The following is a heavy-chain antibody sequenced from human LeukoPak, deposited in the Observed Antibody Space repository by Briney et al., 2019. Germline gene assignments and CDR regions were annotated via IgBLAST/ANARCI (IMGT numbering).Heavy chain of an antibody. CDR3: AQDRTAAYY. V-gene: IGHV3-23*01. CDR1: GFTFSNYA. Sequence: PGGSLRLSCAASGFTFSNYAMTWVRQAPGKGLEWVSAISDGGGNTYYADSVKGRFTISRDNPKNTLFLQMNSLRAEDTAVYYCAQDRTAAYYWGQGTLVTVSS. J-gene: IGHJ4*02. D-gene: IGHD2-2*01. CDR2: ISDGGGNT.